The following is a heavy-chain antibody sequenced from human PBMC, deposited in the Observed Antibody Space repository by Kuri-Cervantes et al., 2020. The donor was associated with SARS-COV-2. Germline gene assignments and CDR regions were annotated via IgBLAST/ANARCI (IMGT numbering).Heavy chain of an antibody. CDR1: GFTFSSYA. V-gene: IGHV3-23*01. CDR2: ISGSGGST. D-gene: IGHD1-26*01. J-gene: IGHJ4*02. Sequence: LSLTCAASGFTFSSYAMSWVRQAPGKGLEWVSAISGSGGSTYYAVSVKGRFTISRDDSKNTLYLQMNSLRAEDTAVYYCAKDQWELLGGGYWGQGTLVTVSS. CDR3: AKDQWELLGGGY.